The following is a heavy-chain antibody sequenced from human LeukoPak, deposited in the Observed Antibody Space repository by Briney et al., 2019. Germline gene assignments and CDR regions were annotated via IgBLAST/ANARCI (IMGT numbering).Heavy chain of an antibody. CDR2: INPNSGGT. V-gene: IGHV1-2*04. D-gene: IGHD3-22*01. J-gene: IGHJ4*02. CDR1: GYTFTSYY. Sequence: ASVKVSCKASGYTFTSYYMHWVRQAPGQGLEWMGWINPNSGGTNYAQKFQGWVTMTRDTSISTAYMELSRLRSDDTAVYYCARGPKYYYDSSGYYLDYWGQGTLVTVSS. CDR3: ARGPKYYYDSSGYYLDY.